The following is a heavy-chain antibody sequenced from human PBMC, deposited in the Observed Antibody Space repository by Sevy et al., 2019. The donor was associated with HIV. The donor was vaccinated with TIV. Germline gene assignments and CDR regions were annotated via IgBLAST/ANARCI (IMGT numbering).Heavy chain of an antibody. CDR2: IIPIFGTA. Sequence: ASVKVSCRASGGTFSSYTINWVRQAPGQGLEWMGEIIPIFGTANYAQKLQGRVTIIADESTTTAYMELSSLRSEDTAVYYCARGGGYYDKGMDVWGQVTTVTVSS. CDR1: GGTFSSYT. V-gene: IGHV1-69*13. D-gene: IGHD3-22*01. J-gene: IGHJ6*02. CDR3: ARGGGYYDKGMDV.